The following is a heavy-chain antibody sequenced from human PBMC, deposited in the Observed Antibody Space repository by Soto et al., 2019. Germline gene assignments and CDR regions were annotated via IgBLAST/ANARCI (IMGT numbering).Heavy chain of an antibody. V-gene: IGHV1-69*13. J-gene: IGHJ4*02. D-gene: IGHD2-8*01. CDR3: ARDREPHYQYCTNGVCQYYFDY. CDR2: IIPIFGTA. Sequence: GPPVKVSCKASGGTFSSYAISWVRQAPGQGLEWMGGIIPIFGTANYAQKFQGRVTITADESTSTAYMELSSLRSEDTAVYYCARDREPHYQYCTNGVCQYYFDYWGQGTLVTVSS. CDR1: GGTFSSYA.